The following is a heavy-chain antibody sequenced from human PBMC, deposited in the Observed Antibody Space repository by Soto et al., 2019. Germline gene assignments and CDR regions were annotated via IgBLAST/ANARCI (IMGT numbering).Heavy chain of an antibody. V-gene: IGHV3-23*01. CDR3: AKAPRNRARYSSGWYLPLSFDY. D-gene: IGHD6-19*01. J-gene: IGHJ4*02. Sequence: PGGSLILSCASSGFTFSSYAMSWVRQAPGKGLEWVSAISGSGGSTYYADSVKGRFTISRDTSKNTLYLQMNSLRAEDTAVYYCAKAPRNRARYSSGWYLPLSFDYWGQGTLVTISS. CDR2: ISGSGGST. CDR1: GFTFSSYA.